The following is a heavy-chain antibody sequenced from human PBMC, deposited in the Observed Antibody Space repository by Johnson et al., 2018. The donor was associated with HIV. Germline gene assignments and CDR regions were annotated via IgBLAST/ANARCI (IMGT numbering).Heavy chain of an antibody. CDR3: ARDSLGYSSSWYKGGAFDI. CDR1: GFTFSSYA. V-gene: IGHV3-43D*04. Sequence: VQLVESGGGLVQPGKSLRFSCAASGFTFSSYAMHWVRQAPGKGLEWVSLISWDGGSTYYAASVKGRFTISRDNSKNSLYLQMNSLRAEDTAVYYCARDSLGYSSSWYKGGAFDIWGQGTMVTVSS. CDR2: ISWDGGST. D-gene: IGHD6-13*01. J-gene: IGHJ3*02.